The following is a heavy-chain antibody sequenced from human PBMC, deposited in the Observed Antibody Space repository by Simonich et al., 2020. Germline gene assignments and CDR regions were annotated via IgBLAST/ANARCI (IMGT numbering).Heavy chain of an antibody. CDR3: ARGLIGGSYYY. V-gene: IGHV4-34*01. J-gene: IGHJ4*02. CDR2: NNHSVST. CDR1: GGSFSGYY. Sequence: QVQLQQWGAGLLKPSETLSLTCAVYGGSFSGYYWSWIRQPPGKGLEWIGENNHSVSTNYHPSLKSRVTISVDTSKNQFSLKLSSVTAADTAVYYCARGLIGGSYYYWGQGTLVTVSS. D-gene: IGHD1-26*01.